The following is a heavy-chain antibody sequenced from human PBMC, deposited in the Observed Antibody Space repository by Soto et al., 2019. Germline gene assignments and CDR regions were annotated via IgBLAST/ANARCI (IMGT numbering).Heavy chain of an antibody. CDR3: ARGGGSGWTPDY. CDR1: GFTFSDYY. CDR2: IRGSSSHK. V-gene: IGHV3-11*05. Sequence: QVQLVESGGGLVKPGGSLRLSCAASGFTFSDYYMSWVRQAPGKGLEWLSYIRGSSSHKDYANSVKGRFTISRDNAKNLLYLPMNSLGVEDTAVYYCARGGGSGWTPDYWGRGTRVTVSS. D-gene: IGHD6-19*01. J-gene: IGHJ4*02.